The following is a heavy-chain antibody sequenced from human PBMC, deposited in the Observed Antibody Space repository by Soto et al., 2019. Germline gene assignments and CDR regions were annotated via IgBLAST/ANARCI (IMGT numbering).Heavy chain of an antibody. Sequence: GSLRLSCAASGFTFNSYAMNWVRQAPGRGLEWVSSISGGGGGTYYADSVKGRLTISRDNSKNTLYLQMNSLRAEDTALYYCAKGSHYDILTAYHAFDYWGPGTLVTVSS. D-gene: IGHD3-9*01. CDR3: AKGSHYDILTAYHAFDY. V-gene: IGHV3-23*01. J-gene: IGHJ4*02. CDR2: ISGGGGGT. CDR1: GFTFNSYA.